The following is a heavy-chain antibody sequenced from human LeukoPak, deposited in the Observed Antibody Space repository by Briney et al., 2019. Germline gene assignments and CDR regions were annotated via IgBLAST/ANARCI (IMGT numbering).Heavy chain of an antibody. J-gene: IGHJ5*02. Sequence: NASETLSLTCTVSGGSISSYYWSWIRQPPGKGLEWIGYIYYSGSTNYNPSLKSRVTISVDTSKNHFSLKLSSVTAADTAVYYCARRLVHSWFDPWGQGTLVTVSS. CDR1: GGSISSYY. CDR3: ARRLVHSWFDP. V-gene: IGHV4-59*08. CDR2: IYYSGST.